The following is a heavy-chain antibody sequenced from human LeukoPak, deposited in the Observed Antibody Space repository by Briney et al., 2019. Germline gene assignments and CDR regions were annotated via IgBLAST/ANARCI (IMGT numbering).Heavy chain of an antibody. V-gene: IGHV4-4*07. D-gene: IGHD1-26*01. J-gene: IGHJ4*02. CDR3: ARDYLVGAPLDS. CDR1: GVSITNYY. Sequence: SETLSVTCTVSGVSITNYYWAWIRQPAGKGLEWIGRMYISGSTNYNPSLKSRVSISIDKTKNQFSLKLRSVTAADTAVYYCARDYLVGAPLDSWGQGTLVTVSS. CDR2: MYISGST.